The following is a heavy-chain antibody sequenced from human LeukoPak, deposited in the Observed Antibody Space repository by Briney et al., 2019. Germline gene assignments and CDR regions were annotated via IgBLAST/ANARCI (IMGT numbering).Heavy chain of an antibody. J-gene: IGHJ4*02. CDR2: INHSGST. Sequence: ASETLSLTCTVSGGSISSYYWSWIRQPPGKGLEWIGEINHSGSTNYNPSLKSRVTISVDTSKNQFSLKLSSVTAADTAVYYCARGILAAAGNFDYWGQGTLVTVSS. CDR1: GGSISSYY. CDR3: ARGILAAAGNFDY. V-gene: IGHV4-34*01. D-gene: IGHD6-13*01.